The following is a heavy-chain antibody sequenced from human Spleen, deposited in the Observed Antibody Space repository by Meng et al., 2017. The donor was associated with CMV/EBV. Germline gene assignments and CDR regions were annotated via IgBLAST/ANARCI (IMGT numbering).Heavy chain of an antibody. D-gene: IGHD6-13*01. CDR3: ARGWRGIAADPYYYGMDV. V-gene: IGHV1-8*03. Sequence: ASVKVSCKASGCTFTGQYIHWVRLAPGQGLEWMGRINPYSGDTHFAQNFQGRVTITRNTSISTAYMELSSLRSEDTAVYYCARGWRGIAADPYYYGMDVWGQGTTVTVSS. J-gene: IGHJ6*02. CDR2: INPYSGDT. CDR1: GCTFTGQY.